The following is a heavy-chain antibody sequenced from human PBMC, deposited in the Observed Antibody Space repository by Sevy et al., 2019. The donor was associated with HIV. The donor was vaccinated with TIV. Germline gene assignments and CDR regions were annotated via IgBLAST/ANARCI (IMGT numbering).Heavy chain of an antibody. Sequence: GESLKISCKGSGYSFTSYWIGWVRQMPGKGLEWMGIIYPGDSDTRDSPSFQGQVTISADKSISTAYLQWSSLKASDTAMYYCARSLADTAMTFDYWGQGTLVTVSS. J-gene: IGHJ4*02. CDR1: GYSFTSYW. CDR3: ARSLADTAMTFDY. V-gene: IGHV5-51*01. D-gene: IGHD5-18*01. CDR2: IYPGDSDT.